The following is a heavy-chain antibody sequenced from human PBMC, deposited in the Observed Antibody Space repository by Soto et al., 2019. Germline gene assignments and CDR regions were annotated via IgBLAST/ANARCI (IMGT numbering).Heavy chain of an antibody. D-gene: IGHD6-13*01. Sequence: GGSLRLSCAASGFTLSSYAMNWVRQAPGKGLEWVSSISSTGHFTYYADSVKGRFTISRDSSKNTLYLQMNSLTAEDTALYYCAKGWMASAGYFFDYWGQGTPVTVSS. CDR2: ISSTGHFT. CDR3: AKGWMASAGYFFDY. V-gene: IGHV3-23*01. J-gene: IGHJ4*02. CDR1: GFTLSSYA.